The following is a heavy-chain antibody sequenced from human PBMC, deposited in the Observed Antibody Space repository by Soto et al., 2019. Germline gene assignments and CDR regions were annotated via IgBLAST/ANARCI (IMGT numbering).Heavy chain of an antibody. CDR1: GFTFSIHW. CDR3: VKGLWSGYSPFDY. J-gene: IGHJ4*02. V-gene: IGHV3-7*01. D-gene: IGHD3-3*01. CDR2: IKQDGSEK. Sequence: GGSLRLTCADSGFTFSIHWMSCVRQAPGKGLEWVANIKQDGSEKYYVDSVKGRFNISRDNSKNTVYLQMNSLRVEDTAVYYCVKGLWSGYSPFDYWGQGTLVTVSS.